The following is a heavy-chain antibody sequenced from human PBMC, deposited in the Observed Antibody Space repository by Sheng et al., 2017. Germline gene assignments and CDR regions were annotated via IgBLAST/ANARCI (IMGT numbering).Heavy chain of an antibody. CDR3: VRNFLVGASWSWFDP. CDR2: IRDKANSYTT. Sequence: EVQLVESGETWSSLEGPLRLSCAASGFTFSDHYMDWVRQAPGKGLEWVGRIRDKANSYTTEYAASVKGRFTISRDDSINSLFLQMNSLRTEDTAVYYCVRNFLVGASWSWFDPWAGTWSPSP. J-gene: IGHJ5*02. V-gene: IGHV3-72*01. D-gene: IGHD1-26*01. CDR1: GFTFSDHY.